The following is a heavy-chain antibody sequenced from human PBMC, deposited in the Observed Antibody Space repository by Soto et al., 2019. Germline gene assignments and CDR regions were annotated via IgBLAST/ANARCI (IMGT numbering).Heavy chain of an antibody. V-gene: IGHV4-34*01. CDR2: INHSGST. Sequence: SETLSLTCAVYGGSFSGYYWSWIRQPPGKGLEWIGEINHSGSTNYNPSLKSRVTISVDTSKNQFSLKLSSVTAADTAVYYCARFISGDCDWFSANSIDPCGQATLVTVSS. CDR1: GGSFSGYY. D-gene: IGHD3-9*01. J-gene: IGHJ5*02. CDR3: ARFISGDCDWFSANSIDP.